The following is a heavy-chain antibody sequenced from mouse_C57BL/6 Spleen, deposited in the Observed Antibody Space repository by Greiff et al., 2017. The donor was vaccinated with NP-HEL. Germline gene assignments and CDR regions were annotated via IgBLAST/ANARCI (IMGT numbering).Heavy chain of an antibody. CDR3: ARNRRYDGSYYAMDY. CDR2: IWSGGST. J-gene: IGHJ4*01. CDR1: GFSLTSYG. Sequence: VKLVESGPGLVQPSQSLSITCTVSGFSLTSYGVHWVRQSPGKGLEWLGVIWSGGSTDYNAAFISRLSISKDNSKSQVFFKMNSLQADDTAIYYCARNRRYDGSYYAMDYWGQGTSVTVSS. D-gene: IGHD2-12*01. V-gene: IGHV2-2*01.